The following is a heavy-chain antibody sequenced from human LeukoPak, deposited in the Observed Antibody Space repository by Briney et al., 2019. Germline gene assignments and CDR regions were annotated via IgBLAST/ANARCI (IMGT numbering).Heavy chain of an antibody. Sequence: GGSLRLSCAASGFTFSSYTMNWVRQAPGKGLEWVSTISASGDSTFYADSVQGRSTISRDNSNNTLFLQVNSLRAEDTALYYCAQTRGTYVFFDFWGQGTPVTVSS. CDR1: GFTFSSYT. CDR2: ISASGDST. J-gene: IGHJ4*02. D-gene: IGHD1-26*01. V-gene: IGHV3-23*01. CDR3: AQTRGTYVFFDF.